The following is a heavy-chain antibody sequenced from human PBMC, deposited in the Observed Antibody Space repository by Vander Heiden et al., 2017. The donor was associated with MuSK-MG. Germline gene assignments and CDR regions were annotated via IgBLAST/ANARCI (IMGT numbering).Heavy chain of an antibody. CDR3: ARVDFRCIYGLNNYSYMDL. CDR2: INEAGSDR. V-gene: IGHV3-7*01. Sequence: LVESGGDLVQPGGSLRLSCAASGFVFSDHWMSWVRQAPGKGLEWVANINEAGSDRYYVDSVRGRFTISRDSAKKSLYLQLNSLRAEDTAVYYCARVDFRCIYGLNNYSYMDLWGQGASVTVSS. J-gene: IGHJ6*03. CDR1: GFVFSDHW. D-gene: IGHD5-18*01.